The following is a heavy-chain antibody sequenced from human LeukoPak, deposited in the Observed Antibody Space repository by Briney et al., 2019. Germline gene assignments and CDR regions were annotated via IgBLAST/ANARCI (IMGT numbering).Heavy chain of an antibody. J-gene: IGHJ3*02. CDR2: ISSSGSTI. CDR3: ATLAAAAPGAFDI. Sequence: PGGSLRLSCAASGFSFSSYEMNWVRQAPGKGGGWVSYISSSGSTIYYANSVKGRFTISRDNAKNSLYLQMNSLRAEDTAVYYCATLAAAAPGAFDIWGQGTMVTVSS. D-gene: IGHD6-13*01. V-gene: IGHV3-48*03. CDR1: GFSFSSYE.